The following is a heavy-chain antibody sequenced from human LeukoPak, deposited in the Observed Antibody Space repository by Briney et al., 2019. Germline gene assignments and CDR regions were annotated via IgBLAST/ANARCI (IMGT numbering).Heavy chain of an antibody. CDR2: ISWNSGSI. CDR1: GFTFDDYA. Sequence: GGSLRLSCAASGFTFDDYAIHWARQAPGKGLEWVSGISWNSGSIGYADSVKGRFTISRDNAKNSLYLQMNSLRAEDTALYYCAKDIGRFLEWLGFDPWGQGTLVTVSS. D-gene: IGHD3-3*01. V-gene: IGHV3-9*01. CDR3: AKDIGRFLEWLGFDP. J-gene: IGHJ5*02.